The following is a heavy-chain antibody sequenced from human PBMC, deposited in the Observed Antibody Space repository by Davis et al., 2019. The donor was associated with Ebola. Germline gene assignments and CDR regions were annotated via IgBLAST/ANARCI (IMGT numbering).Heavy chain of an antibody. CDR2: ISSNGGST. CDR1: GFTFSSYA. V-gene: IGHV3-64D*06. J-gene: IGHJ6*03. Sequence: GESLKISCSASGFTFSSYAMHWVRQAPGKGLEYVSAISSNGGSTYYADSVKGRFTISRDNSKNTLYLQMSSLRAEDTAVYYCAREGFYYYYMDVWGKGTTVTVSS. CDR3: AREGFYYYYMDV.